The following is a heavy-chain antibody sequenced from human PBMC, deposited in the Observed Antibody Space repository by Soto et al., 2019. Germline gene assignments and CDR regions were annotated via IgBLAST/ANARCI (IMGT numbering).Heavy chain of an antibody. CDR1: GYTFTGYY. Sequence: ASVKGSCQAAGYTFTGYYMHWVRQAPGQGLEWKGWINPNSGGTNYAQKFQGRVTMTRDTSISTAYMELSRLRSDDTAVYYCARDFLGITIVGVVIHNWFEPWGQGTLVTVSS. V-gene: IGHV1-2*02. CDR3: ARDFLGITIVGVVIHNWFEP. D-gene: IGHD3-3*01. J-gene: IGHJ5*02. CDR2: INPNSGGT.